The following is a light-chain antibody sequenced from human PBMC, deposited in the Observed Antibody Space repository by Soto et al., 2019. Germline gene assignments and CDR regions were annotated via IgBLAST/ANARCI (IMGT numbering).Light chain of an antibody. Sequence: DIQMTQSPSTLSASVGDRVTITCRASQSVTNWLAWYQQKPGKAPNLLIYDASRLQSGIPSSFSGSGSWTEFTLTISSLQPYDFATYYCQQYTTYPYTFGQGTKLEIK. CDR3: QQYTTYPYT. J-gene: IGKJ2*01. CDR2: DAS. V-gene: IGKV1-5*01. CDR1: QSVTNW.